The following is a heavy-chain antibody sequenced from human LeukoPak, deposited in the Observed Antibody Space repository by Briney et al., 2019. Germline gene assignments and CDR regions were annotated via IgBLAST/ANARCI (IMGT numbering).Heavy chain of an antibody. Sequence: SETLSLTCTVSGGSISNYYWNWIRQAPGKGLEWIGYIYYTGSTNKNPSLKSRVTMSLDTSKNQFSLKLSSVTAADRAVYYCAREATMVRGVSWFDPWGQGTLVTVSS. D-gene: IGHD3-10*01. V-gene: IGHV4-59*12. CDR2: IYYTGST. CDR3: AREATMVRGVSWFDP. CDR1: GGSISNYY. J-gene: IGHJ5*02.